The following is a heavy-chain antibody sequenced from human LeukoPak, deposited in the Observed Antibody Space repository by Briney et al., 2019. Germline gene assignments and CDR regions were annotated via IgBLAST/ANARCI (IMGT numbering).Heavy chain of an antibody. CDR2: ISGSGGST. V-gene: IGHV3-23*01. CDR1: GFTFSSYD. CDR3: AKFVTGNYGMDV. J-gene: IGHJ6*02. Sequence: GGSLRLSCVASGFTFSSYDMNWVRQAPGRGLEWVSRISGSGGSTYYADSVKGRFTISRDNSKNTLYLQMNSLRAEDTAVYYCAKFVTGNYGMDVWGQGTTVTVSS. D-gene: IGHD3-10*01.